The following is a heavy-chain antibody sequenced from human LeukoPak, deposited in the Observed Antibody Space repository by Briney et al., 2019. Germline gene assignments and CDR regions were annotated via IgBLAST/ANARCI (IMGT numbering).Heavy chain of an antibody. Sequence: GGSLRLSCAASGFTFSDYYMSWIRQAPGKGLEWVAVISYDGSNKYYADSVKGRFTISRDNSKNTLYLQMNSLRAEDTAVYYCARGPGTTSIYYYGMDVWGQGTTVTVSS. CDR3: ARGPGTTSIYYYGMDV. D-gene: IGHD1-1*01. V-gene: IGHV3-30-3*01. J-gene: IGHJ6*02. CDR2: ISYDGSNK. CDR1: GFTFSDYY.